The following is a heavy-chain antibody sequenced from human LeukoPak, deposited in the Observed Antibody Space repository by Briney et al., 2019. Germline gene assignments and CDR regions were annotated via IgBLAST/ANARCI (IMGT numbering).Heavy chain of an antibody. CDR3: ASGGVLYHSRL. Sequence: SETLSLTCTVSGGSISSGGYYWSWIRQHPGKGLEWIGSIYYSGSTYYNPSLKSRVTISVDTSKNQFSLKLSSVTAADTAVYYCASGGVLYHSRLWGQGTLVTVSS. CDR1: GGSISSGGYY. CDR2: IYYSGST. V-gene: IGHV4-39*01. D-gene: IGHD3-16*01. J-gene: IGHJ4*02.